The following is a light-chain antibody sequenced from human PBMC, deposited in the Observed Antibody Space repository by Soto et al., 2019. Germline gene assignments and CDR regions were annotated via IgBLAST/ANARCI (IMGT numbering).Light chain of an antibody. J-gene: IGKJ2*01. CDR3: QQYISNPYT. Sequence: DIQMTQFPSTLSASVGDRVTITCRASQTTNTWLAWYQQKPGTAPKLLIYDASSLEGGVPSRFSASGSGTEFTRTISSLQPDDLATYYCQQYISNPYTFGQGTKVEL. V-gene: IGKV1-5*01. CDR1: QTTNTW. CDR2: DAS.